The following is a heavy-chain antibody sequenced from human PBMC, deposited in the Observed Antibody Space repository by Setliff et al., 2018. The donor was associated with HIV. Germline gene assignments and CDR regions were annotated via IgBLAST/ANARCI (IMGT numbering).Heavy chain of an antibody. Sequence: LSLTCTVSGGSISTYYWTWIRQPPGRGLEWIGYIFYSGTTKFNPSLKSRAAISVDSSNNQFSLKMTSVTAADTAVYFCARFNALLGSSTYYDYWGPGLLVTVSS. CDR2: IFYSGTT. J-gene: IGHJ4*02. CDR1: GGSISTYY. V-gene: IGHV4-59*01. D-gene: IGHD3-22*01. CDR3: ARFNALLGSSTYYDY.